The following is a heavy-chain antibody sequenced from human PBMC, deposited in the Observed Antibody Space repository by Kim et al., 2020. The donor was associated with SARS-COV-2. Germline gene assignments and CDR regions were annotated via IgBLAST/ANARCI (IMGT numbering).Heavy chain of an antibody. D-gene: IGHD1-7*01. CDR3: AKGRGITGTTVAGSFGL. V-gene: IGHV3-23*01. Sequence: VKGRFTISRDNSKNTLYLQMNSLRAEDTAVYYCAKGRGITGTTVAGSFGLWGRGTLVTVSS. J-gene: IGHJ2*01.